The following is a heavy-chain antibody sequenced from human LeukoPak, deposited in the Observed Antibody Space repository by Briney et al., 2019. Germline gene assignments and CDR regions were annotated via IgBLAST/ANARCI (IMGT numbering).Heavy chain of an antibody. CDR2: IGSSSTSI. CDR3: AREDYGDYAENFDY. V-gene: IGHV3-21*01. D-gene: IGHD4-17*01. J-gene: IGHJ4*02. CDR1: GFTFSAYS. Sequence: PGGSLRLSCAGSGFTFSAYSMNWVRQAPGKGLEWVSSIGSSSTSIYYADSVKGRFTISRDNAKNPLSLQMNSLRVEDTAVYYCAREDYGDYAENFDYWGQGTLVTVSS.